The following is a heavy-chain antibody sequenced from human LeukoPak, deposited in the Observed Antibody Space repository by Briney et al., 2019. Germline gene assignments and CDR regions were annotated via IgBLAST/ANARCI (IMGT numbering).Heavy chain of an antibody. J-gene: IGHJ5*02. CDR1: GYTFTGYY. D-gene: IGHD6-13*01. CDR2: INPNSGGT. CDR3: ASCSEYSSSWSSGCNWFDP. V-gene: IGHV1-2*02. Sequence: ASVKVSCKASGYTFTGYYMHWVRQAPGQGLEWMGWINPNSGGTNYAQKFQGRVTMTRDTSISTAYMELSRLRSDDTAVYYCASCSEYSSSWSSGCNWFDPWGQGTLVTVSS.